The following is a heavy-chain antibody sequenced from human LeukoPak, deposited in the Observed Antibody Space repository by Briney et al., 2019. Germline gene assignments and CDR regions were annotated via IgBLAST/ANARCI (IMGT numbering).Heavy chain of an antibody. Sequence: SETLSLTCTVSGGSISSDYWSWIRQPAGKGLEWIGRIYASGSTNYNPSLKSRVTMSVDTSKNEFSLKLSSVTAADTAVYYCARYGLIRGFEYWGQGTLVTVSS. D-gene: IGHD3-16*01. CDR2: IYASGST. CDR3: ARYGLIRGFEY. J-gene: IGHJ4*02. V-gene: IGHV4-4*07. CDR1: GGSISSDY.